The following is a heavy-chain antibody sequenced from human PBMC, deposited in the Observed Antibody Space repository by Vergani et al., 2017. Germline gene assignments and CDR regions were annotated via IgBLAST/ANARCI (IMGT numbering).Heavy chain of an antibody. Sequence: QVQLQESGPGLVKPSQTLSLTCTVSGGSISSGSYYWSWIRQPAGKGLEWIGRIYTSGSTNYNPSLKSRVTISVDTSKNQFSLKLSSVTAADTAVYYCAXDQGSSGYYHYYYGMDVWGQGTTVTVSS. V-gene: IGHV4-61*02. J-gene: IGHJ6*02. CDR3: AXDQGSSGYYHYYYGMDV. CDR2: IYTSGST. D-gene: IGHD3-22*01. CDR1: GGSISSGSYY.